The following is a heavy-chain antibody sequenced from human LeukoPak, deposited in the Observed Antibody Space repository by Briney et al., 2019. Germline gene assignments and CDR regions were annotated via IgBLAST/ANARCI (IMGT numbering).Heavy chain of an antibody. CDR2: IIPIFGTA. D-gene: IGHD3-10*01. V-gene: IGHV1-69*05. J-gene: IGHJ4*02. CDR3: ARASSYYGSGSYRDFDY. Sequence: ASVKVSCKASGGTFSSYAISWVRQAPGQGLEWMGRIIPIFGTANYAQKFQGRVTMTRDTSTSTVYMELSSLRSEDTAVYYCARASSYYGSGSYRDFDYWGQGTLVTVSS. CDR1: GGTFSSYA.